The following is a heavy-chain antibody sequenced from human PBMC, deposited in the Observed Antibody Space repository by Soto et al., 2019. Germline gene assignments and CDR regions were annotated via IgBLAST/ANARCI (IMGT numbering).Heavy chain of an antibody. J-gene: IGHJ4*02. V-gene: IGHV1-46*01. CDR1: GYTFTSYY. D-gene: IGHD6-19*01. CDR3: ARDSGSSSCDY. Sequence: ASVKVSCKASGYTFTSYYMHWVRQAPGQGLEWMGIINPSGGGPTSAQKFRGRVTLTRDTSTSTVYMELSSLRSEDTAVYYCARDSGSSSCDYWGQGTLVTVSS. CDR2: INPSGGGP.